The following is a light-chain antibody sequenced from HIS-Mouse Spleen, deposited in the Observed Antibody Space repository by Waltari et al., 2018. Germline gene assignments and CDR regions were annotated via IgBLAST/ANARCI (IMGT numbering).Light chain of an antibody. CDR3: CSYAGSSTWV. CDR1: SSDVGSYNR. J-gene: IGLJ3*02. CDR2: EGS. Sequence: QSALTQPASVSGSPGQSITISCTGTSSDVGSYNRVPWYQQHPGKAPKLMIYEGSKRPSGVSNRFSGSKSGNTASLTISGLQAEDEADYYCCSYAGSSTWVFGGGTKLTVL. V-gene: IGLV2-23*01.